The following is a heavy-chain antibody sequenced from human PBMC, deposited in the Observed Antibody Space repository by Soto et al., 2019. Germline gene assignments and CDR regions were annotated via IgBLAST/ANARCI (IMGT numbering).Heavy chain of an antibody. CDR2: IDPTASYI. CDR3: TRRRQGTRYAMDF. CDR1: RYDFTKYG. Sequence: GESLTICCTGYRYDFTKYGINWVCHLPGKSLEWVGSIDPTASYISYSPSFECHFTISVDKYIYTAYLQCSALKASDSGKYFRTRRRQGTRYAMDFCCQGTSVTVSS. V-gene: IGHV5-10-1*01. J-gene: IGHJ6*02. D-gene: IGHD1-1*01.